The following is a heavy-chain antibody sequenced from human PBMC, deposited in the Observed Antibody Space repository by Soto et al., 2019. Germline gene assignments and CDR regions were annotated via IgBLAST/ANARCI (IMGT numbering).Heavy chain of an antibody. CDR3: VRASLIITRRRDYRYFIAF. D-gene: IGHD3-16*01. CDR1: GYSFIAYY. CDR2: INPNMGGT. Sequence: ASVKVSCKASGYSFIAYYKHWVRQAPGQGPEWVGWINPNMGGTNPAQKFHGRVTMTRDTSTSTAYMELDALASDDTAIYYCVRASLIITRRRDYRYFIAFRSKRTSVTGSS. J-gene: IGHJ6*03. V-gene: IGHV1-2*02.